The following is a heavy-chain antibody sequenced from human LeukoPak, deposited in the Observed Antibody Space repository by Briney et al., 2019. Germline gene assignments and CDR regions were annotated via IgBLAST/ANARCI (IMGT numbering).Heavy chain of an antibody. CDR1: GYTFTSYD. CDR2: MNPSSGNT. J-gene: IGHJ4*02. D-gene: IGHD3-22*01. CDR3: AREIHYYDSSGYPYYFDY. Sequence: ASVKVSCKASGYTFTSYDINWVRQATGQGLEWMGWMNPSSGNTGYAQKFQGRVTMISNTSTSTAYMELSSLRSDDTAVYYCAREIHYYDSSGYPYYFDYWGQGTLVTVSS. V-gene: IGHV1-8*01.